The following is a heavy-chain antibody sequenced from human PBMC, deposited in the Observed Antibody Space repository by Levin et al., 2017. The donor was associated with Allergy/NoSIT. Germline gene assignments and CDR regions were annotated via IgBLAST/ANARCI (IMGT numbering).Heavy chain of an antibody. D-gene: IGHD6-13*01. Sequence: SETLSLTCAVYGGSFSGYYWSWIRQPPGKGLEWIGEINHSGSTNYNPSLKSRVTISVDTSKNQFSLKLSSVTAADTAVYYCARRWVAATPRYNWFDPWGQGTLVTVSS. J-gene: IGHJ5*02. CDR2: INHSGST. CDR3: ARRWVAATPRYNWFDP. CDR1: GGSFSGYY. V-gene: IGHV4-34*01.